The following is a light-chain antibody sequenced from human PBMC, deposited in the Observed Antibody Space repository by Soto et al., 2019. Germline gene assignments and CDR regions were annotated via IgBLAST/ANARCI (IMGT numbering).Light chain of an antibody. CDR1: SGHSSYA. V-gene: IGLV4-69*01. CDR2: LNSDGSH. J-gene: IGLJ2*01. CDR3: QTWGTGILVV. Sequence: VLTQSPSASASLGASVKLTCTLSSGHSSYAIAWHQQQPEKGPRYLMKLNSDGSHSKGDGIPERFSGSSSGAERYLTISSLQSEDEADYYCQTWGTGILVVFGGGTKLTVL.